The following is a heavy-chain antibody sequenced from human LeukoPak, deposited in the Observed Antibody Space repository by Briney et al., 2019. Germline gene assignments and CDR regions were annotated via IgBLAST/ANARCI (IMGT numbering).Heavy chain of an antibody. J-gene: IGHJ4*02. D-gene: IGHD2-15*01. V-gene: IGHV4-59*01. CDR1: GGSISSYY. CDR3: ARGELGYCSGGSCYSTDFDY. Sequence: SETLSLTCTVSGGSISSYYWSWIRQPPGKGLEWIGYIYYSGSTNYNPSLKSRVTISVDTSKNQFSLKLSSVTAADTAVYYCARGELGYCSGGSCYSTDFDYWGQGTLVTVSS. CDR2: IYYSGST.